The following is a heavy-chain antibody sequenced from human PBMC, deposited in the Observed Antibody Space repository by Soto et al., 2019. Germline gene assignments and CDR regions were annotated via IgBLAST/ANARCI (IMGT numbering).Heavy chain of an antibody. CDR1: GFTFSSYA. D-gene: IGHD4-4*01. CDR2: ISYDGSNK. J-gene: IGHJ4*02. Sequence: GGSLRLSCAASGFTFSSYAMHWVRQAPGKGLEWVAVISYDGSNKYYADSVKGRFTISRDNSKNTLYLQMNSLRAEDKAVYYCAREPGDSTYVDYWGQGTLVTV. CDR3: AREPGDSTYVDY. V-gene: IGHV3-30-3*01.